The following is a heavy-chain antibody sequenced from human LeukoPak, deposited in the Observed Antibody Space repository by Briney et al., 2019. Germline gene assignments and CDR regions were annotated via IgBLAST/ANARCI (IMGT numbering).Heavy chain of an antibody. CDR1: GGSISSGSYY. J-gene: IGHJ4*02. V-gene: IGHV4-61*02. D-gene: IGHD3/OR15-3a*01. Sequence: SETLSLTCTVSGGSISSGSYYWSWIRQPAGKGLEWIGRIYTSGSTNYNPSLKSRVTISVDTSKNQFSLKLSSVTAADTAVYYCATVGTGYYFDYWGQGTLVTVSS. CDR3: ATVGTGYYFDY. CDR2: IYTSGST.